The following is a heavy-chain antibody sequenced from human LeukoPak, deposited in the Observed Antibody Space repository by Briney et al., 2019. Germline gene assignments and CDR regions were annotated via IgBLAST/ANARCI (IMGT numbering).Heavy chain of an antibody. Sequence: ASVKVSRKASGYTFTSYGITWVRQAPGQGLEWMGWISVYNGNTNYAQNLQGRVTMTTDTSTSTAYMELRSLRSDDTAVYYCARAIFGVVIRFDPWGQGTLVIVSS. J-gene: IGHJ5*02. CDR3: ARAIFGVVIRFDP. D-gene: IGHD3-3*01. V-gene: IGHV1-18*01. CDR1: GYTFTSYG. CDR2: ISVYNGNT.